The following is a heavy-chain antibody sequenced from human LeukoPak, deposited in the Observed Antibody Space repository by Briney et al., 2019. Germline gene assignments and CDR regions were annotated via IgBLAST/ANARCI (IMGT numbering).Heavy chain of an antibody. D-gene: IGHD6-6*01. J-gene: IGHJ5*02. CDR3: TRYSSTYNWFNP. V-gene: IGHV3-74*01. CDR1: GFTFSSYW. Sequence: PGGSLRLSCAACGFTFSSYWMHLVRQAPGKGLVWVSRINSDGSSTSYADSVKGRFTISRDNAKNTLYLQMNSLRAEDTAVYYCTRYSSTYNWFNPWGQGTLVTVSS. CDR2: INSDGSST.